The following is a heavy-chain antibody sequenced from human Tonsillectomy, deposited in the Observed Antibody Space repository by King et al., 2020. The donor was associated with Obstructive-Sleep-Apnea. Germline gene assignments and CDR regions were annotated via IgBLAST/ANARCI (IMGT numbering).Heavy chain of an antibody. J-gene: IGHJ5*02. CDR1: GFTFSSYA. D-gene: IGHD4-17*01. CDR2: TSYDGSKK. CDR3: ATASHYDYGDYGNWFDP. Sequence: VQLVESGGGVVQPGRSLRLSCAASGFTFSSYAMHWVRQAPGKGLEWVALTSYDGSKKCYVDSVKGRFTISIDNSKNTVFLQMNSLRAEDTAVYYCATASHYDYGDYGNWFDPWGQGTLVTVSS. V-gene: IGHV3-30*04.